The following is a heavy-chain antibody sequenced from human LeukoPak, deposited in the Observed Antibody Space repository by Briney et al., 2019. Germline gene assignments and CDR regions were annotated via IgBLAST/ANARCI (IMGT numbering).Heavy chain of an antibody. V-gene: IGHV3-23*01. CDR2: ISGSGSST. CDR1: GFTFSSYV. J-gene: IGHJ4*02. CDR3: AKRGAAADDY. D-gene: IGHD6-13*01. Sequence: GGSLRLSCAASGFTFSSYVMSWIRQAPGKGLEWLSAISGSGSSTYYAVSVRGRFTVYRDNSKNTLYLQMNSLRAEDTAVYYCAKRGAAADDYWGQGTQVTVSS.